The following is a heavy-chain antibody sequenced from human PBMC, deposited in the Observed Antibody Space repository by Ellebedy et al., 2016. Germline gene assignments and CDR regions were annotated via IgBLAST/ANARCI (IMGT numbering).Heavy chain of an antibody. D-gene: IGHD1-26*01. V-gene: IGHV4-39*07. J-gene: IGHJ4*02. CDR2: IYFSGTT. CDR3: AREKSGSYNDY. CDR1: GDSIGSSGHY. Sequence: SETLSLTCTVSGDSIGSSGHYWAWIRQPPGKGLDWIAAIYFSGTTFYNPSLKSRLAISLDTSKNHFSLTLTSVTAADTAVYYCAREKSGSYNDYWGQGTLVTVSS.